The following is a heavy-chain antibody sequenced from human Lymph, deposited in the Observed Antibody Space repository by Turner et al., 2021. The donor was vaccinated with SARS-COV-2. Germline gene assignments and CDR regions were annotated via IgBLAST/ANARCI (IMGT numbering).Heavy chain of an antibody. V-gene: IGHV1-8*02. J-gene: IGHJ6*02. CDR3: ARGRYSGGGMDV. D-gene: IGHD1-26*01. CDR2: MNPNSGNT. CDR1: GYTFTSYD. Sequence: VQLVQSGAEVKKPGASVQVSCKAPGYTFTSYDINWVRQATGQGLEWMGWMNPNSGNTGYAQKFQGRVTMTRNTSISTADMELSSLRSEDTAVYYCARGRYSGGGMDVWGQGTTVTVSS.